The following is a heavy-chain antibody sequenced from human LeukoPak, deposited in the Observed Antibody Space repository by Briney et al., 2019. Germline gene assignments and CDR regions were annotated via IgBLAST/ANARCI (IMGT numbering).Heavy chain of an antibody. CDR3: AGSVRGTFFFDY. CDR2: ISSGSDLI. Sequence: GGSLRLSSAASGFSFSAYTMYWVRQAAGKGLEWVSVISSGSDLIYYADSMKGRFTISRDNAKNSVYLEMNSLRAEDTAVYYCAGSVRGTFFFDYWGQGTLVTVSS. CDR1: GFSFSAYT. D-gene: IGHD3-10*01. J-gene: IGHJ4*02. V-gene: IGHV3-21*01.